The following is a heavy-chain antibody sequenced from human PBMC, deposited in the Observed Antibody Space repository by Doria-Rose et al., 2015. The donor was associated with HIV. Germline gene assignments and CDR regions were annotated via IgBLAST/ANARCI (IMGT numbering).Heavy chain of an antibody. D-gene: IGHD6-13*01. Sequence: QVTLKESGPVLVKPTETLMLTCTVSGVSLSSPGMGVSWIRQPPGKALEWLANILSDDERSYRSSLKSRLTISRGTSKSQVVLTMTDMDPVDTATYYCARIKSSRWYHKYYFDFWGQGTLVIVSA. CDR2: ILSDDER. CDR1: GVSLSSPGMG. J-gene: IGHJ4*02. V-gene: IGHV2-26*01. CDR3: ARIKSSRWYHKYYFDF.